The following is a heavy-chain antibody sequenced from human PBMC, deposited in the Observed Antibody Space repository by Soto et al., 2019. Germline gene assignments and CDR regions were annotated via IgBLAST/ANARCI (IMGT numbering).Heavy chain of an antibody. J-gene: IGHJ4*02. D-gene: IGHD3-16*02. CDR2: IYYSGST. Sequence: QLQMQESGPGLVKPSETLSLTCTVSGGSISSSSYYWGWIRQPPGKGREWIGSIYYSGSTYYNPPHKSGVTVSGDNSKNQCSLKMSTVTAADTAVYFCARNASRTYYDYIWGSYHPFNYSGQGTMITDSS. CDR3: ARNASRTYYDYIWGSYHPFNY. CDR1: GGSISSSSYY. V-gene: IGHV4-39*01.